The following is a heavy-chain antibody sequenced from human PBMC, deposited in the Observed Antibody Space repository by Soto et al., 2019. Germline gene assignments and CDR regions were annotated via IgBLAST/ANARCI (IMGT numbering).Heavy chain of an antibody. V-gene: IGHV4-30-4*01. CDR3: ARDYYDSSGPRATYYYGMDV. CDR2: IYYSGST. Sequence: SETLSLTCTVSGGSISSGDYYWGWIRQPPGKGLEWIGYIYYSGSTYYNPSLKSRVTISVDTSKNQFSLKLSSVTAADTAVYYCARDYYDSSGPRATYYYGMDVWGQGTTVTVSS. CDR1: GGSISSGDYY. D-gene: IGHD3-22*01. J-gene: IGHJ6*02.